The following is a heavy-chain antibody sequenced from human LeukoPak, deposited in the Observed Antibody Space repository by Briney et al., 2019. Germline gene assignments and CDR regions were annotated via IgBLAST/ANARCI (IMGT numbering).Heavy chain of an antibody. V-gene: IGHV7-4-1*02. CDR3: ARGSGVQYYYSKRVDYFDY. J-gene: IGHJ4*02. Sequence: ASVKVSCKASGYTFTSYAMNWVRQAPGQGLEWMGWINTNTGNPTYAQGFTGRFVFSLDTSVSTVYLQISSLKAEDTAVYYCARGSGVQYYYSKRVDYFDYWGQGTLVTVSS. CDR1: GYTFTSYA. CDR2: INTNTGNP. D-gene: IGHD3-10*01.